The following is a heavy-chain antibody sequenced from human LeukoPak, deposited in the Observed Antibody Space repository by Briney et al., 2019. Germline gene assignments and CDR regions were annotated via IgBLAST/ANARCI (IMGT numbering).Heavy chain of an antibody. D-gene: IGHD1-1*01. CDR1: GYTFTSYV. CDR2: RSAYNGKK. Sequence: ASVKVSCKASGYTFTSYVISGVRQAPGQGVEWMGWRSAYNGKKHYAQKVQEKGTMTTDTDTSTAYMALRSLRSDHTAVYYCAREGGPTGGAQDYWGQGTLVTVSS. CDR3: AREGGPTGGAQDY. J-gene: IGHJ4*02. V-gene: IGHV1-18*01.